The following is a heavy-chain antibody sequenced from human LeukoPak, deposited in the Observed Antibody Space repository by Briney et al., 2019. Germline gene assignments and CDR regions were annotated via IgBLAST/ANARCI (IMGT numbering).Heavy chain of an antibody. J-gene: IGHJ4*02. CDR2: IRYDGSNK. V-gene: IGHV3-30*02. CDR1: GFTFSSYG. Sequence: PGGSLRLSCAASGFTFSSYGMHWVRQAPGKGLEWVAFIRYDGSNKYYADSVKGRFTISRANSKNTLYLQMNSLRAEDTAVYYCAKDLAYYDSSGYTYFDYWGQGTLVTVSS. CDR3: AKDLAYYDSSGYTYFDY. D-gene: IGHD3-22*01.